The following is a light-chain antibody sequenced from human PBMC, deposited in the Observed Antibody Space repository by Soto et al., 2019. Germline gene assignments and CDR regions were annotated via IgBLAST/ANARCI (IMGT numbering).Light chain of an antibody. CDR2: DVT. V-gene: IGLV2-14*03. Sequence: QSALTQPASVSGSPGQSITISCTGTSSDVGGYNYVAWYQQHPGKAPKLIIYDVTNRPSGVSNRFSRSKSGNTASLTISGLQADDEADYHCSSYTSSSTPYVFGTGTKLTVL. CDR1: SSDVGGYNY. CDR3: SSYTSSSTPYV. J-gene: IGLJ1*01.